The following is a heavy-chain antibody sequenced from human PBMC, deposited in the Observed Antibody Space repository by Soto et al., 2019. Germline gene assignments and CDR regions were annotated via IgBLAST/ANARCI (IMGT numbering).Heavy chain of an antibody. CDR2: ITHSGTYV. CDR3: ARARGNDWYSDY. D-gene: IGHD5-12*01. J-gene: IGHJ4*02. Sequence: GGSLRLSCTASGFTFSEYNMSWVRQAPGKGLEWVSSITHSGTYVYYADSVKGRFTISRDSASNSLFLQMTSLRAEDTAVYHCARARGNDWYSDYWGQGTLVTVSS. V-gene: IGHV3-21*01. CDR1: GFTFSEYN.